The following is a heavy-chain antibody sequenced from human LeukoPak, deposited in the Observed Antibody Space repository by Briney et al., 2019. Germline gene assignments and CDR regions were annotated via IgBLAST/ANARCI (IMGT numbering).Heavy chain of an antibody. CDR3: ARSNKRWLQFNAFDI. CDR1: GGSISSYY. V-gene: IGHV4-4*09. J-gene: IGHJ3*02. D-gene: IGHD5-24*01. Sequence: SETLSLTCTVSGGSISSYYWSWIRQPPGKGLEWIGYIYTSGSTNYNPSLKSRVTISVDTSKKQFSLKLSSVTAADTAVYYCARSNKRWLQFNAFDIWGQGTMVTVSS. CDR2: IYTSGST.